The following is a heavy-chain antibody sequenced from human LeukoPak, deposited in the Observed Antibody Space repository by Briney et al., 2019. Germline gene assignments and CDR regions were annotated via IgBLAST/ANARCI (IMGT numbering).Heavy chain of an antibody. CDR2: IYSGGST. J-gene: IGHJ4*02. V-gene: IGHV3-53*05. Sequence: ETLSLTCTVSGGSISSSSYYWGWVRQAPGKGLEWVSVIYSGGSTYYADSVKGRFTISRDNSKNTLYLQMGSLRAEDMAVYYCARDHYYDSSGGWGQGTLVTVSS. D-gene: IGHD3-22*01. CDR3: ARDHYYDSSGG. CDR1: GGSISSSSYY.